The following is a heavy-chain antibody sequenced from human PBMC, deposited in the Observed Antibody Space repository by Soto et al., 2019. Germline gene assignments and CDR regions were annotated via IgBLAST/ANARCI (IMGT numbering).Heavy chain of an antibody. Sequence: SETLSLTCAVSGYSISSGYYWGWIRQPPGKGLEWIGSIYHSGSTYYNPSLKSRVTISVDTSKNQFSLKLSSVTAADTAVYYCASGDSSGYFVYFDYWGQGTLVTVSS. CDR2: IYHSGST. D-gene: IGHD3-22*01. CDR1: GYSISSGYY. V-gene: IGHV4-38-2*01. J-gene: IGHJ4*02. CDR3: ASGDSSGYFVYFDY.